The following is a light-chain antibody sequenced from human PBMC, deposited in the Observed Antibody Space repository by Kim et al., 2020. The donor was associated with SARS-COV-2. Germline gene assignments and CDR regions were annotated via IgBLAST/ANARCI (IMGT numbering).Light chain of an antibody. CDR1: QSVNTN. CDR2: GAT. J-gene: IGKJ2*01. CDR3: QEYNSWPPYN. V-gene: IGKV3-15*01. Sequence: VFPGERATLSCGASQSVNTNLACYQQRPGQAPRLLIFGATTRATGIPARFSGTGSGTEFTLTISSLQSEDFAVYYCQEYNSWPPYNFGLGTKLEI.